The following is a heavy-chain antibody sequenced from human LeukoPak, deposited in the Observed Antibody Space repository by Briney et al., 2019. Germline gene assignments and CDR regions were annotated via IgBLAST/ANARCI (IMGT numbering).Heavy chain of an antibody. CDR3: ARVINYYMDV. CDR1: GFTFDDYG. D-gene: IGHD2/OR15-2a*01. Sequence: PGGSLRLSCAASGFTFDDYGMSWVRQAPGKGLEWVSGINWNGDSTGYGDSVKGRFTISRDNAKNSLYLQMNSLRAEDTAVYYCARVINYYMDVWGKGTTVTISS. V-gene: IGHV3-20*04. CDR2: INWNGDST. J-gene: IGHJ6*03.